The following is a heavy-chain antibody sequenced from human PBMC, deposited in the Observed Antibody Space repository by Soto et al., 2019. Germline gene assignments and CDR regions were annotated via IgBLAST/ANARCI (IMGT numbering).Heavy chain of an antibody. D-gene: IGHD3-22*01. CDR1: GYTFTSYY. J-gene: IGHJ3*02. CDR3: ARGSGGDSYYYDSSPLDAFDI. Sequence: GASVKVSCKASGYTFTSYYMHWVRQAPGQGLERMGIINPSGGSTSYAQKFQGRVTMTRDTSTSTVYMELSSLRSEDTAVYYCARGSGGDSYYYDSSPLDAFDIWGQGTMVTVSS. V-gene: IGHV1-46*01. CDR2: INPSGGST.